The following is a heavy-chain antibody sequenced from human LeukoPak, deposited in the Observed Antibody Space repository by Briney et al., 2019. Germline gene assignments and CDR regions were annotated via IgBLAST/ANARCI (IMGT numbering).Heavy chain of an antibody. D-gene: IGHD3-16*01. J-gene: IGHJ4*02. V-gene: IGHV3-23*01. CDR3: ARITAHCFDH. CDR1: GFTFSSYA. Sequence: GGSLRLSCAASGFTFSSYAMSWVRQAPGKGLEWVSAISGSGGSTYYADSVKGRFTISRDNSKNTLFLQMSSLRVEDTAVYYCARITAHCFDHWGQGTLVTVSS. CDR2: ISGSGGST.